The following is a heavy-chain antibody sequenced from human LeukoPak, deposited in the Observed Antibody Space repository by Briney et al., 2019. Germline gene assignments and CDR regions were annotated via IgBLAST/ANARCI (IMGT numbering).Heavy chain of an antibody. Sequence: GGSLRLSCATSGLTFTNARMSWVRQAPGKGLEWVGRIKSKTDGETTDYAAPVKGRFTISRDDSKNTLYLQMNRLKTEDTAVYYCITDPGEWEPIWGQGTMVTVSS. CDR2: IKSKTDGETT. CDR1: GLTFTNAR. CDR3: ITDPGEWEPI. V-gene: IGHV3-15*01. D-gene: IGHD1-26*01. J-gene: IGHJ3*02.